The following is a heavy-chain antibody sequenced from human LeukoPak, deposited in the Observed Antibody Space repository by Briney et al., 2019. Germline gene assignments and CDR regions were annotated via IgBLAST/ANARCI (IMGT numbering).Heavy chain of an antibody. D-gene: IGHD3-9*01. J-gene: IGHJ5*02. CDR1: GGSISSDF. CDR2: IYYSGST. CDR3: ARLSNYDILTGNSLFAP. V-gene: IGHV4-59*08. Sequence: PSETLSLTCTVSGGSISSDFWSWIRQPPGKGLEWIGYIYYSGSTNYNSSLKSRVTISVDRSKNQFSLKLSSVTAADTAVYYCARLSNYDILTGNSLFAPWGEGTLVTVSS.